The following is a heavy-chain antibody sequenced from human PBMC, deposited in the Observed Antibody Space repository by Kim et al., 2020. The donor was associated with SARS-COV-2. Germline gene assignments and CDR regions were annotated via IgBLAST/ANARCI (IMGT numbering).Heavy chain of an antibody. J-gene: IGHJ4*02. Sequence: SETLSLTCTVSGGSISSSSYYWGWIRQPPGKGLEWIGSIYYSGSTYYNPSLKSRVTISVDTSKNQFSLKLSSVTAADTAVYYCARTLKVMLYFDYFDYWGQGTLVTVSS. D-gene: IGHD2-8*01. V-gene: IGHV4-39*01. CDR3: ARTLKVMLYFDYFDY. CDR1: GGSISSSSYY. CDR2: IYYSGST.